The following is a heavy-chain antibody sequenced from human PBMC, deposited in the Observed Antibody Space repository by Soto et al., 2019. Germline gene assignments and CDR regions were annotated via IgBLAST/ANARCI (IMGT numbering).Heavy chain of an antibody. D-gene: IGHD1-1*01. V-gene: IGHV3-21*01. J-gene: IGHJ5*02. Sequence: PGGSLRLSCAASGFIFSSSTLSWVRQAPGKGLEWASCISPSSSYIYYADSVKGRFSISRDNAKNSLFLEMNNLRAEDTAVYYCARETRDSSAWGQGTLVTVSS. CDR1: GFIFSSST. CDR2: ISPSSSYI. CDR3: ARETRDSSA.